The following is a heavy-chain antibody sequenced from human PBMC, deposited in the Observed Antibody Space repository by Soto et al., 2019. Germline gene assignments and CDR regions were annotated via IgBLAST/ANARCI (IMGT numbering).Heavy chain of an antibody. CDR3: TRGDTFFDVLTGFFDY. CDR2: IKEDGSEK. Sequence: EVQLVESGGGLVQPGGSLRLSCAASGFTFNSYWMSWVRQTPGKWLEWVASIKEDGSEKTYVDSVKGRFTISRDNAKNSLYLQLNSLRAEDTAVYYCTRGDTFFDVLTGFFDYWGQGTLVTVSS. CDR1: GFTFNSYW. J-gene: IGHJ4*02. D-gene: IGHD3-9*01. V-gene: IGHV3-7*05.